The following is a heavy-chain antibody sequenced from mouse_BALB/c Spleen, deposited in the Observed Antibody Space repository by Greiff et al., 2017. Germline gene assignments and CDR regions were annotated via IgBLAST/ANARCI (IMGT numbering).Heavy chain of an antibody. V-gene: IGHV1-9*01. CDR2: ILPGSGST. CDR3: ASLAYFFDY. J-gene: IGHJ2*01. CDR1: GYTFSNYW. Sequence: QVQLKQSGAELMKPGASVKISCKATGYTFSNYWIEWVKQRPGHGLEWIGEILPGSGSTNYNEKFKGKATFTADTSSNTAYMQLSSLTSEDSAVYYCASLAYFFDYWGQGTTLTVSS.